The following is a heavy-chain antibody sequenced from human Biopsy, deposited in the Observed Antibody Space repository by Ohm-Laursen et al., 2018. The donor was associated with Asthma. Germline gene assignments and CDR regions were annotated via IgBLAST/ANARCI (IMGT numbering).Heavy chain of an antibody. CDR3: ARCQVGYSSGRSLLLKKIYYSGMDV. Sequence: SSVKVSCKAPGGTFSNFAISWVRQAPGQGLEWLGGIMTVFGTTNYAQKFQGRVTITADESTSTAYMEVTSLRSEDTAIYYCARCQVGYSSGRSLLLKKIYYSGMDVWGQGTAGTVSS. V-gene: IGHV1-69*01. D-gene: IGHD6-19*01. J-gene: IGHJ6*02. CDR2: IMTVFGTT. CDR1: GGTFSNFA.